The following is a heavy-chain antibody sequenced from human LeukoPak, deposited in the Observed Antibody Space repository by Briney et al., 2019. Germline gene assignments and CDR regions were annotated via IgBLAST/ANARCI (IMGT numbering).Heavy chain of an antibody. V-gene: IGHV3-33*06. J-gene: IGHJ4*02. Sequence: GGSLRLSCLASGYSFSNYGMHWVRQAPGKGLEWVAVIWFDGTNEDYADSVRGRFTISRDNSKNTLYLQMNSLRAEDTAVYYCAKETRVWSGIWNFDCWGQGTLVTVSS. D-gene: IGHD3-3*01. CDR2: IWFDGTNE. CDR3: AKETRVWSGIWNFDC. CDR1: GYSFSNYG.